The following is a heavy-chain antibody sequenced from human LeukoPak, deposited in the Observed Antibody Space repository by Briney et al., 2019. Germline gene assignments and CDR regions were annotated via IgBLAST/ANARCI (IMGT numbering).Heavy chain of an antibody. CDR3: ARDRSTGRYYGSGSYDY. J-gene: IGHJ4*02. Sequence: PEASVKVSCKASGYTFTSYAMHWVRQAPGQRLEWMGWINAGNGDTKYSQNFLGRVTITRDTSANTAYMELSSLRSEDTAVYYCARDRSTGRYYGSGSYDYWGQGTLVTVSS. V-gene: IGHV1-3*01. CDR1: GYTFTSYA. D-gene: IGHD3-10*01. CDR2: INAGNGDT.